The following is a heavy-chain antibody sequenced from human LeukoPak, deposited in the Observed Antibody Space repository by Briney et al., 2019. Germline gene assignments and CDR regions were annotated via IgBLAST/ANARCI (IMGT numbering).Heavy chain of an antibody. V-gene: IGHV2-5*01. CDR1: GFSLSTSGVG. Sequence: SGPTLVKPTQTLTLTCTFSGFSLSTSGVGVGWIRQPPGKALEWLALIYWNDDKRYSPSLKSRLTITKDTSKNQVVLTMTNMDPVDTATYYCALKKSMVRGVRSLVWFDPWGQGTLVTVSS. CDR2: IYWNDDK. J-gene: IGHJ5*02. CDR3: ALKKSMVRGVRSLVWFDP. D-gene: IGHD3-10*01.